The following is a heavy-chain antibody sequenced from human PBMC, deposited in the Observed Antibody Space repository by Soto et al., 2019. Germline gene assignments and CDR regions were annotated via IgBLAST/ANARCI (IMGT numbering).Heavy chain of an antibody. D-gene: IGHD3-16*01. V-gene: IGHV1-69*13. CDR1: GGTFSTFG. CDR3: ARTAPMDAGDKYYYDF. CDR2: IIPFFGTA. Sequence: EASVKVSCKTSGGTFSTFGIRWVRQAPGQGLEWMGGIIPFFGTAEYSQKFEDRITITADESTNTVYMDLRSLTSEDTAIYYCARTAPMDAGDKYYYDFWGQGALVTVSS. J-gene: IGHJ4*02.